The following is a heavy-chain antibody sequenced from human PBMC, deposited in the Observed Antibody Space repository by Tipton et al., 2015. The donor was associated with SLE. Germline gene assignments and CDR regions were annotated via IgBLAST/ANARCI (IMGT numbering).Heavy chain of an antibody. D-gene: IGHD6-6*01. V-gene: IGHV1-8*02. CDR3: ARGRKRKRGSSYYYYYMDV. Sequence: QLVQSGAEVKKPGASVKVSCKASGYTFTSYDINWVRQATGQGLEWMGLMNPNSGNTGYAQKFQGRVTMTRNTSVSTAYMELSSLRSEDTAVYYCARGRKRKRGSSYYYYYMDVLGKGTTVTVSS. CDR1: GYTFTSYD. J-gene: IGHJ6*03. CDR2: MNPNSGNT.